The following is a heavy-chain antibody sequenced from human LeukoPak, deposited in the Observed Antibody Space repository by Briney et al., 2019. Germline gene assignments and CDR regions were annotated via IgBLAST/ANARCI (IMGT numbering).Heavy chain of an antibody. CDR2: IYHSGST. V-gene: IGHV4-4*02. Sequence: PSETLSLTSAVSGGSIRSRNWWSWVRQPPGKGLEWIGEIYHSGSTNYNPSLKSRVTISVDKSKNQFSLKLSSVTAADTAVYYCARGPWGYSSWSCYYYGMDVWGQGTTVTVSS. J-gene: IGHJ6*02. CDR1: GGSIRSRNW. CDR3: ARGPWGYSSWSCYYYGMDV. D-gene: IGHD5-18*01.